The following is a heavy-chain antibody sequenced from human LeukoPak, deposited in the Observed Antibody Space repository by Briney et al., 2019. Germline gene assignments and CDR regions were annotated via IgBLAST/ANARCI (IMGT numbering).Heavy chain of an antibody. CDR2: IKQDGSEK. CDR3: AKFSVELLWTHFDY. J-gene: IGHJ4*02. V-gene: IGHV3-7*01. D-gene: IGHD2-21*01. CDR1: GFTFSTYW. Sequence: GGSLRLSCAASGFTFSTYWMTWVRQAPGKGLEWVANIKQDGSEKYYVDSMKGRFTISRDNAKNTLYLQMNSLRAEDTAVYYCAKFSVELLWTHFDYWGQGTLVTVSS.